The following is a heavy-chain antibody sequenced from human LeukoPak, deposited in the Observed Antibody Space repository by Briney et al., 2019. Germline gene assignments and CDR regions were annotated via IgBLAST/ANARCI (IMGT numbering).Heavy chain of an antibody. CDR3: AKPARTDAFDI. J-gene: IGHJ3*02. CDR1: GFTFNNYA. D-gene: IGHD1-14*01. Sequence: GGSLRLSCAASGFTFNNYAMNWVRQAPRKGLEWVSSISGSGGNTYYADSVKGRFTISRDNSKNTLYLQMNSLRAEDTAVYCCAKPARTDAFDIWGQGTMITVSS. CDR2: ISGSGGNT. V-gene: IGHV3-23*01.